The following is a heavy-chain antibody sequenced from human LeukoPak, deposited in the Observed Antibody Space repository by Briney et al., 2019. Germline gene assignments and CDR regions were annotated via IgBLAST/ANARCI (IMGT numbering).Heavy chain of an antibody. CDR3: AGEVRARDGYNYGGSDY. J-gene: IGHJ4*02. V-gene: IGHV4-61*02. Sequence: KPSQTLSLTCTVSGGSISSGSYYLTWIRQPAGKGLEWIGRISATGGTNYNPSLKSRVTISIDTSKNQFSLKLGSVTAADTAVYYCAGEVRARDGYNYGGSDYWGQGTLVTVSS. CDR2: ISATGGT. D-gene: IGHD5-24*01. CDR1: GGSISSGSYY.